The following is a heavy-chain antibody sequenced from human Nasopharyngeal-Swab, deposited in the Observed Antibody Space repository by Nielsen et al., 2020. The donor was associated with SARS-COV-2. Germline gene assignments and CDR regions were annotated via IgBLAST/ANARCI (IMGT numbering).Heavy chain of an antibody. D-gene: IGHD3-10*01. Sequence: GSLRLSCTVSGGSIRSYYLSWIRQPPGKGLQWIGYTYYSGSTYYNPSLKSRVTISVDTSKNQFSLKLSSVTAADTAVYYCARHVEVPGEGNKFFSNYFDPWGQGILVTVLL. CDR2: TYYSGST. J-gene: IGHJ5*02. CDR1: GGSIRSYY. V-gene: IGHV4-59*08. CDR3: ARHVEVPGEGNKFFSNYFDP.